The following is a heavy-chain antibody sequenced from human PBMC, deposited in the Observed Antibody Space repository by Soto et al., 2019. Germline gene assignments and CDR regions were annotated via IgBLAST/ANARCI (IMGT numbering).Heavy chain of an antibody. CDR3: ARIGFLDRYYYYYGMDV. CDR2: IYYSGST. D-gene: IGHD3-3*02. V-gene: IGHV4-59*01. J-gene: IGHJ6*02. CDR1: GGSISSYY. Sequence: SETLSLTCTVSGGSISSYYWSWIRQPPGKGLEWIGYIYYSGSTNYSPSLKSRVTISVDTSKNQFSLKLSSVTAADTAVYYCARIGFLDRYYYYYGMDVWGQGTTVTVSS.